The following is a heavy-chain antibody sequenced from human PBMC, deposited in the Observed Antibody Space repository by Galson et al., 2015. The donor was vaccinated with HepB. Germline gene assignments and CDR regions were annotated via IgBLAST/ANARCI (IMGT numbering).Heavy chain of an antibody. CDR1: GFTFSSYA. V-gene: IGHV3-23*01. CDR3: AKDIAAAGSFDY. Sequence: SLRLSCAASGFTFSSYAMSWVRQAPGKGLEWVSAISGSGGSTYYADSVKGRFTISRDNSKNTLYLQMNSLRAEDTAVYYCAKDIAAAGSFDYWGQGTLVTVSS. D-gene: IGHD6-13*01. CDR2: ISGSGGST. J-gene: IGHJ4*02.